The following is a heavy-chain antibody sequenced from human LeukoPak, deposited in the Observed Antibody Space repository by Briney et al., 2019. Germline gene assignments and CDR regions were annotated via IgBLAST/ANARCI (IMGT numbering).Heavy chain of an antibody. Sequence: GGSLRLSCAASGFTFSSYAMHWVRQAPGKGLEWVAVISYDGSNKYYADSVKGRFTISRDNSKNTLYLQMNSLRAEDTAVYYCARGTPSSSGWLYYGMDAWGQGTTVTVSS. CDR2: ISYDGSNK. D-gene: IGHD6-19*01. CDR3: ARGTPSSSGWLYYGMDA. CDR1: GFTFSSYA. J-gene: IGHJ6*02. V-gene: IGHV3-30-3*01.